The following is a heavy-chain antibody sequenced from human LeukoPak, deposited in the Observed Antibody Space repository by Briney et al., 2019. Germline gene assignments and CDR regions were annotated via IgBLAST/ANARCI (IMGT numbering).Heavy chain of an antibody. D-gene: IGHD1-1*01. CDR1: GGAFNDYY. V-gene: IGHV4-34*01. CDR3: GGRGIWIQWNVEY. CDR2: INQGGST. J-gene: IGHJ1*01. Sequence: SETLSLTCAVEGGAFNDYYWSWVRQSPEKGLEWIAEINQGGSTIYNPSLKNRVTMSIDTTRKHISLHLASLTAADPAVFFCGGRGIWIQWNVEYWGQGVLVTVSS.